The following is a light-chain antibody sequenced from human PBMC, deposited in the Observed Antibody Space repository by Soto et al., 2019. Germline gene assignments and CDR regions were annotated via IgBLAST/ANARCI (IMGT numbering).Light chain of an antibody. V-gene: IGLV1-44*01. CDR1: SSNIGSKT. CDR2: SNN. Sequence: QPVLTQPPSASGTPGQRVTISCSGSSSNIGSKTVNWYQQLPGTAPKLLIYSNNQRPSGVPDRLTGSKSGTSASLAISGLQSEDEADYYCAARNDRLNGGLFGGGTQLTAL. J-gene: IGLJ2*01. CDR3: AARNDRLNGGL.